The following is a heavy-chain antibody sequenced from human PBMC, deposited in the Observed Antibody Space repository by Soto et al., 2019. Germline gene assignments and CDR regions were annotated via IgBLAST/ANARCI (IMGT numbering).Heavy chain of an antibody. CDR1: GGTFSSYT. D-gene: IGHD2-2*01. J-gene: IGHJ6*03. CDR2: IIPILGIA. V-gene: IGHV1-69*02. Sequence: VKVSCKASGGTFSSYTISWVRQAPGQGLEWMGRIIPILGIANYAQKFQGRVTITADKSTSTAYMELSSLRSEDTAVYYCASQTRLPGYYYYYMDVWGKGTTVTVSS. CDR3: ASQTRLPGYYYYYMDV.